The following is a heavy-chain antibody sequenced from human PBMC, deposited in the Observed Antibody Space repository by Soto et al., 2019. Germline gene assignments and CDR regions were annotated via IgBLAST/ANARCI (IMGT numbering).Heavy chain of an antibody. D-gene: IGHD2-2*01. CDR3: AKDWTYCSRTSCHPMFDY. CDR2: ISGSGDST. CDR1: GFTFSSYA. Sequence: GGSLRLSCAASGFTFSSYAMSWVRQVPGKGLEWVSTISGSGDSTNYAESVKGRFTISRDNSKNTLFLQMNSLRAEDTAVYFCAKDWTYCSRTSCHPMFDYWGPGTLVTVSS. J-gene: IGHJ4*02. V-gene: IGHV3-23*01.